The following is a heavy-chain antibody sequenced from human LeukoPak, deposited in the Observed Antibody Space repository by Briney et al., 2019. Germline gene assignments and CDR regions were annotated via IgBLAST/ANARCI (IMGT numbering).Heavy chain of an antibody. CDR1: GFTFKNAW. CDR3: ARARGYINDYYFDN. CDR2: IKSKAHGGTT. J-gene: IGHJ4*02. Sequence: PGGSLRLSCAASGFTFKNAWMSWVRQAPGKGLEWVGRIKSKAHGGTTDYAAPVKDRFTISRDDSKNTLYLQMNSLKTEDTAVYYCARARGYINDYYFDNWGQGTLVTVSS. V-gene: IGHV3-15*01. D-gene: IGHD5-24*01.